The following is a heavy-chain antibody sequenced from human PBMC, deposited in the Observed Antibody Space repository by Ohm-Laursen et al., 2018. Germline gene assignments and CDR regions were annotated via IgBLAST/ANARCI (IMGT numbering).Heavy chain of an antibody. Sequence: SLRLSCTASGFTFGDNAMMWVRQAPGKELEWVGFIRSKPNGGTTEYAASVKGRFTILRDDSKSIAYLQMNSLKTEDTAMYYCTREGAAAGSKFDYWGQGTLVTVSS. J-gene: IGHJ4*02. CDR2: IRSKPNGGTT. V-gene: IGHV3-49*04. D-gene: IGHD6-13*01. CDR1: GFTFGDNA. CDR3: TREGAAAGSKFDY.